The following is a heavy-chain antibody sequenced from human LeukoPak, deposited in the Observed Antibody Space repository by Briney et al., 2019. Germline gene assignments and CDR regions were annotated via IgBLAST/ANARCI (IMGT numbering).Heavy chain of an antibody. V-gene: IGHV3-7*01. CDR1: GFPFYSYW. Sequence: GSLRLSCTASGFPFYSYWMTWVRQTPGKGLEWVANIRHDGSTKYYVDSVKGRFTISRDNVKNVLYLQMNSLRDEDTAVYYCTGSGARTEYWGQGTLVTVSS. D-gene: IGHD1-26*01. J-gene: IGHJ4*02. CDR3: TGSGARTEY. CDR2: IRHDGSTK.